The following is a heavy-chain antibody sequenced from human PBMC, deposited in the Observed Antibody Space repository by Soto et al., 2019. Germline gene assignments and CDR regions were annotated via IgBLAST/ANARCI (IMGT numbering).Heavy chain of an antibody. D-gene: IGHD3-22*01. CDR2: MYHSGST. CDR1: GGSISSDYW. J-gene: IGHJ4*02. CDR3: ARDSDYYDSRREIDY. Sequence: LSLTCAVSGGSISSDYWWTWVRQPPGKGLEWIAEMYHSGSTNYNPSLKSRVTMSVDKSKNQISLKLSSVTAEDTAVYYCARDSDYYDSRREIDYWGQGTLVTVSS. V-gene: IGHV4-4*02.